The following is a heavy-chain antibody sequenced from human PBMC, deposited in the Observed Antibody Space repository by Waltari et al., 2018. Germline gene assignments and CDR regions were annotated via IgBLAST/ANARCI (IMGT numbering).Heavy chain of an antibody. CDR1: GFTFSAYW. J-gene: IGHJ5*02. D-gene: IGHD1-26*01. Sequence: EVQVVESGGGLVQPGGSLRLSCAASGFTFSAYWMHWVRQVPGKGLLWISSINPDGSETNYADSVKGRFTISRDNAKNTVFLEMSSLKAEDMAIYYCAKDGNRGSRSLDPWGQGTLVTVSS. CDR3: AKDGNRGSRSLDP. CDR2: INPDGSET. V-gene: IGHV3-74*01.